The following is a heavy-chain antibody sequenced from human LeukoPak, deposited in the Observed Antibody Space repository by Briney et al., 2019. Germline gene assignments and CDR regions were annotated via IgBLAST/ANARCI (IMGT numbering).Heavy chain of an antibody. V-gene: IGHV3-30*18. CDR2: ISYDGSKE. J-gene: IGHJ4*02. Sequence: GRSLRLSCAASGFTFSSYGMHWVRQAPGKGLEWVAVISYDGSKEYYADSVKGRFTVSRDNSKNTLYLQMNSLRVEDTAVYYCAKDRSVAVSGTAECADYWGRGTLVTVSS. CDR3: AKDRSVAVSGTAECADY. CDR1: GFTFSSYG. D-gene: IGHD6-19*01.